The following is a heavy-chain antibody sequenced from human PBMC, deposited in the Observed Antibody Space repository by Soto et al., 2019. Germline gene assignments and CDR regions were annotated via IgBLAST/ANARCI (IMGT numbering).Heavy chain of an antibody. Sequence: EVQLVESGGGLVQPGRSLRLSCAASGFTFDDYAMHWVRQAPGKGLEWVSGISWNSGSIGYADSVKGRFTISRDNAKNSLYLQMNSLRAEDTALYYCEKDSSGYTYYYYGMDVWGQGTTVTVSS. D-gene: IGHD3-22*01. CDR1: GFTFDDYA. CDR2: ISWNSGSI. V-gene: IGHV3-9*01. CDR3: EKDSSGYTYYYYGMDV. J-gene: IGHJ6*02.